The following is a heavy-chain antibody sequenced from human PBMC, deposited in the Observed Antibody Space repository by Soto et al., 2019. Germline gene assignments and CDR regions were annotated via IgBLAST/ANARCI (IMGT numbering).Heavy chain of an antibody. D-gene: IGHD3-3*01. CDR1: GFTFSSYG. J-gene: IGHJ6*02. CDR2: ISYDGSNK. V-gene: IGHV3-30*03. Sequence: PGGSLRLSCAASGFTFSSYGMHWVRQAPGKGLEWVAVISYDGSNKYYADSVKGRFTISRDNSKNTLYLQMNSLRAEDTAVYYCATGGSTIFGVVIRNGMDVWGQGTTVTVSS. CDR3: ATGGSTIFGVVIRNGMDV.